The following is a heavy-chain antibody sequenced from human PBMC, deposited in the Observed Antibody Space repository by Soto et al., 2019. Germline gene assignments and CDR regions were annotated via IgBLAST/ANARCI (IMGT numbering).Heavy chain of an antibody. V-gene: IGHV3-66*01. CDR2: IYSGGST. J-gene: IGHJ5*02. CDR1: GFTVSSNY. D-gene: IGHD6-13*01. CDR3: ARDLVTSLSSWYGWFDP. Sequence: GGSLRLSCAASGFTVSSNYMSWVRQAPGKGLEWVSVIYSGGSTYYADSVKGRFTISRDNSKNTLYLQMNSLRAEDTAVYYCARDLVTSLSSWYGWFDPSGQGTLVTVSS.